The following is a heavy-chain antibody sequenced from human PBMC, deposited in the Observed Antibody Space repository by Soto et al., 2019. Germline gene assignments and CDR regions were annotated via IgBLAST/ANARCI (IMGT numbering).Heavy chain of an antibody. V-gene: IGHV4-4*02. Sequence: QVQLQESGPRLVRPSGALSLTCSVSGASITSGHWWTWVRQSPGKGLEWIGEISARRSAYSNPSLKSRVSLSVDNTQNQFSLRLTSVSAAATANYYCTRSTHAMNRGSHYMALDDDLVTGMDVWGPGPTVTVS. D-gene: IGHD3-3*01. CDR3: TRSTHAMNRGSHYMALDDDLVTGMDV. J-gene: IGHJ6*02. CDR1: GASITSGHW. CDR2: ISARRSA.